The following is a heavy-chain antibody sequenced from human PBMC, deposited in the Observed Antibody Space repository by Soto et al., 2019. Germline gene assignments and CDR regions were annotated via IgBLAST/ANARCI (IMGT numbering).Heavy chain of an antibody. CDR1: GGSFSGYY. Sequence: SETLSLTCAVYGGSFSGYYWSWIRQPPGKGLEWIGEINHSGSTNYNPSLKSRVTISVDTSKNQFSLKLSSVTAADTAVYYCARGLVNYDYVWGSYRYRVGGMGYWGRGTLVTVSS. CDR2: INHSGST. D-gene: IGHD3-16*02. V-gene: IGHV4-34*01. CDR3: ARGLVNYDYVWGSYRYRVGGMGY. J-gene: IGHJ4*02.